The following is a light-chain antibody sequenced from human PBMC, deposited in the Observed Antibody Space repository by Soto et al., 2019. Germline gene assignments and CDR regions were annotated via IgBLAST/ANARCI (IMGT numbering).Light chain of an antibody. CDR2: KGS. Sequence: DIHLTQSPSTLSASVGDRGTITCRASQYISTWLAWYQQKPGKAPQILIYKGSNLQSGVPSRFSGSGSGTGFTLTISSLQTDDFATYYCQQSYSLCTFGQGTKVDIK. V-gene: IGKV1-5*03. J-gene: IGKJ1*01. CDR1: QYISTW. CDR3: QQSYSLCT.